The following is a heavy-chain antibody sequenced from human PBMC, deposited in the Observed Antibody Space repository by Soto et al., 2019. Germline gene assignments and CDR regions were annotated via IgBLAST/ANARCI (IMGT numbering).Heavy chain of an antibody. Sequence: PGGSLRLSCAASGFTFSSYAMSWVRQAPGKGLEWVSAISGSGGSTYYADSVKGRFTISRDNSKNTLYLQMNSLRAEDTAAYYCAKDPGSFFGVDNYYMDVWGHGTTVTVSS. D-gene: IGHD3-3*01. CDR1: GFTFSSYA. CDR2: ISGSGGST. CDR3: AKDPGSFFGVDNYYMDV. J-gene: IGHJ6*03. V-gene: IGHV3-23*01.